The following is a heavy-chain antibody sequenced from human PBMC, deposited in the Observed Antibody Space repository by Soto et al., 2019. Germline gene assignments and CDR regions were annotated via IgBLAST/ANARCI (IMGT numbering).Heavy chain of an antibody. CDR3: AREAMIVVVTSPNALDI. V-gene: IGHV1-69*13. J-gene: IGHJ3*02. CDR2: IIPIFGTA. CDR1: GGTFSSYA. Sequence: SVKVSCKASGGTFSSYAISWVRQAPGQGLEWMGGIIPIFGTANYAQKFQGRVTITADESTSTAYMELSSLRSEDTAVYYCAREAMIVVVTSPNALDIWGQGTMVTVSS. D-gene: IGHD3-22*01.